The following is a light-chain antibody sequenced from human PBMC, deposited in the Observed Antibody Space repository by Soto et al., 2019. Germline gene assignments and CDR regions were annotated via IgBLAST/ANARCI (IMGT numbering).Light chain of an antibody. Sequence: DIQMTQSPSSVSASVGDRVTITCRASQGISRLLAWYQQKPGKAPNLLIQTASSLQSGVPSRFSGSGSGTDFTLTNSSLQPEDFATYYCQQANSFPLTFGGGTKVEIK. J-gene: IGKJ4*01. V-gene: IGKV1-12*01. CDR3: QQANSFPLT. CDR1: QGISRL. CDR2: TAS.